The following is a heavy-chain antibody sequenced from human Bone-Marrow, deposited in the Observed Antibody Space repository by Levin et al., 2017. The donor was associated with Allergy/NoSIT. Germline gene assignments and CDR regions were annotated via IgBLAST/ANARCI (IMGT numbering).Heavy chain of an antibody. V-gene: IGHV3-23*01. CDR3: AKVLVVYATSSNWFDP. Sequence: GGSLRLSCAASGFTFSSYAMSWVRQAPGKGLEWVSAISGSGGSTYYADSVKGRFTISRDNSKNTLYLQMNSLRAEDTAVYYCAKVLVVYATSSNWFDPWGQGTLVTVSS. CDR1: GFTFSSYA. J-gene: IGHJ5*02. D-gene: IGHD2-8*02. CDR2: ISGSGGST.